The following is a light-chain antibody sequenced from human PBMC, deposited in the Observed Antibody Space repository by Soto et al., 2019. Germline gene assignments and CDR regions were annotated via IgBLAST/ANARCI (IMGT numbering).Light chain of an antibody. CDR2: WAS. V-gene: IGKV4-1*01. Sequence: DIVMTQSPDSLAVSLGERATINCKSSQSLLYSSNNKNYLAWYQQKPGQPPTLLIYWASTRESGVPDRFSGSGSGTDFTLTISSLQAEDVASYYCQQYYSNPLTFGGGTKVEIK. CDR3: QQYYSNPLT. CDR1: QSLLYSSNNKNY. J-gene: IGKJ4*02.